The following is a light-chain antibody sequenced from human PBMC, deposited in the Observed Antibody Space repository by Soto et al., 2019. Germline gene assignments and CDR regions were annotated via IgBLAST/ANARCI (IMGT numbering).Light chain of an antibody. J-gene: IGKJ2*01. V-gene: IGKV3-15*01. Sequence: EIVMTQSPATLSVSPGERATLSCRASQSVSSVLAWYQQKPGQAPRLLIYRASTRATGVPARFSGSGSGTEFTLTISSLQSEDFAVYYCQQYNNWLYTFGQGTKLEIK. CDR1: QSVSSV. CDR2: RAS. CDR3: QQYNNWLYT.